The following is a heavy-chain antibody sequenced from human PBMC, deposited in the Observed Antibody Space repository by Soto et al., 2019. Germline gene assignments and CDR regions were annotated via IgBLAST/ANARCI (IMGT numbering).Heavy chain of an antibody. CDR2: IIPIFGTA. J-gene: IGHJ5*02. CDR1: GSTFISYA. Sequence: SVKVSCKASGSTFISYAISWGRQAPGQGLEWMGGIIPIFGTANYAQKFQGRVTITADESTSTAYMELSSLRSEDTAVYYCARVGEYIGYCSGGSCSDNWFDPWG. CDR3: ARVGEYIGYCSGGSCSDNWFDP. V-gene: IGHV1-69*13. D-gene: IGHD2-15*01.